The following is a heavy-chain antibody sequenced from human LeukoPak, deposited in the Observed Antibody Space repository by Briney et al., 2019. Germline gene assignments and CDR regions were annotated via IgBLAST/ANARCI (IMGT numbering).Heavy chain of an antibody. CDR3: ARDPSAMVTKYYFDF. J-gene: IGHJ4*02. D-gene: IGHD4/OR15-4a*01. CDR1: GFTFSSYE. Sequence: GGSLRLSCAASGFTFSSYEMNWGRQAPGEGRPWVLGISGSGASTYYADSVKGRFTISRDNAKNSLYLQMNSLRAEDTAVYFCARDPSAMVTKYYFDFWGQGTLVTASS. CDR2: ISGSGAST. V-gene: IGHV3-48*03.